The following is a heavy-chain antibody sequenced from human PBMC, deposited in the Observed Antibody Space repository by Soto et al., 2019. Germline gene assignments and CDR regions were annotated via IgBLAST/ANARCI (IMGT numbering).Heavy chain of an antibody. CDR2: ISSGGDNT. CDR1: VFTFSSHA. Sequence: PGGSLRLSCAASVFTFSSHAMSWVRQAPGKGLEWVSTISSGGDNTYSADSVKGRFTISRDNSKNTLYLQMNSLRAEDTAVYYCAKDLKYYDFWSGYSPYYYYGMDVWGQGTTVTVSS. J-gene: IGHJ6*02. CDR3: AKDLKYYDFWSGYSPYYYYGMDV. V-gene: IGHV3-23*01. D-gene: IGHD3-3*01.